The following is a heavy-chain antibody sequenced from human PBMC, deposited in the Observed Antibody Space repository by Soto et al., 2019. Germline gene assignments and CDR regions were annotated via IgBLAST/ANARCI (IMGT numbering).Heavy chain of an antibody. CDR2: IPSRGSP. D-gene: IGHD5-12*01. J-gene: IGHJ5*02. Sequence: QVQLRESGPGLVKPSQTLSLTCSVSGASVAGGSYYWSWVRQPPGKGLEWIGYIPSRGSPFENPSLSSRGAMSADTSKNQHSQQLTYVTAAGTAVYYCARDTYSGYEFGLWVQGTLVSVSS. CDR3: ARDTYSGYEFGL. V-gene: IGHV4-30-4*01. CDR1: GASVAGGSYY.